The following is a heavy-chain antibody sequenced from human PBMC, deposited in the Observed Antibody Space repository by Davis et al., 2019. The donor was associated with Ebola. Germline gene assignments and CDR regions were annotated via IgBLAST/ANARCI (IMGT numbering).Heavy chain of an antibody. D-gene: IGHD2-2*01. V-gene: IGHV3-9*01. CDR3: AKGRYQLLLSPGMDV. Sequence: SLKISCAASGFTFDDYAMHWVRQAPGKGLEWVSGISWHSGSIGYADSVKGRFTISRDNAKNSLYLQMNILRAEDTALYYCAKGRYQLLLSPGMDVWGQGTTVTVSS. CDR1: GFTFDDYA. J-gene: IGHJ6*02. CDR2: ISWHSGSI.